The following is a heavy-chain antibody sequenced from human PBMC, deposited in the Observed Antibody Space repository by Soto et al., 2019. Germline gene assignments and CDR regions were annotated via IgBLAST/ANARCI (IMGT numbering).Heavy chain of an antibody. CDR1: GGSISSGDYY. D-gene: IGHD4-17*01. J-gene: IGHJ1*01. V-gene: IGHV4-30-4*01. Sequence: QVQLQESGPGLVKPSQTLSLTCTVSGGSISSGDYYWSWIRQPPGKGLEWIGYIYYSGSTYYNPSLKSRVTISVDTSKNQYSLKLRSVTAADTAVYYCARSYGDYVSYFQHWGQGTLVTVSS. CDR2: IYYSGST. CDR3: ARSYGDYVSYFQH.